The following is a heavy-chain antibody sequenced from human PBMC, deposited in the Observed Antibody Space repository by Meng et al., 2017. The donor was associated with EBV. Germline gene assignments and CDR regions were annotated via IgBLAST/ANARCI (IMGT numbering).Heavy chain of an antibody. D-gene: IGHD3/OR15-3a*01. Sequence: VDLVGSGGGVVQPGRSLRLSCAASGFTFSGYAMHWVRQAPGKGLDWVAFISYDGSNEWYAGSVKGRFTISRDNSKNTLSLQMNSLRPEDTAIYYCARERTGYYAEYWGQGTLVTVSS. J-gene: IGHJ4*02. CDR3: ARERTGYYAEY. V-gene: IGHV3-30-3*01. CDR2: ISYDGSNE. CDR1: GFTFSGYA.